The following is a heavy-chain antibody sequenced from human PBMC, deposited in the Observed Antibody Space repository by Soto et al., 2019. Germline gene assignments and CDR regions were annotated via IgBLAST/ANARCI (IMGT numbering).Heavy chain of an antibody. CDR2: IYYSGST. V-gene: IGHV4-39*01. CDR1: GDSISSSSYY. J-gene: IGHJ5*02. CDR3: ARCWDSHRTPKIFLDWFDP. D-gene: IGHD1-1*01. Sequence: LQLQESGPGLVKPSETLSLTCTVSGDSISSSSYYWGWIRQPPGKGLEWIGSIYYSGSTYYNPSLKSRVTISVDTSKNQFSLKLSSVTAADTAVYYCARCWDSHRTPKIFLDWFDPWGQGTLVTVSS.